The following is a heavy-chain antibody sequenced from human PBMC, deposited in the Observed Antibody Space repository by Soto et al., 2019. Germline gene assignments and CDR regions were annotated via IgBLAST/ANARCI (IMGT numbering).Heavy chain of an antibody. Sequence: ASVKVSCKASGYSFDRDGISWVRQAPGQRPEWMGWISADNGDTRFSQKVQGRLTLTTDTSTNTAYMDLRSLSSDDTAVYYCARDRSYYYETSGYPFDYWGQGTQVTVSS. V-gene: IGHV1-18*01. CDR2: ISADNGDT. CDR1: GYSFDRDG. CDR3: ARDRSYYYETSGYPFDY. D-gene: IGHD3-22*01. J-gene: IGHJ4*02.